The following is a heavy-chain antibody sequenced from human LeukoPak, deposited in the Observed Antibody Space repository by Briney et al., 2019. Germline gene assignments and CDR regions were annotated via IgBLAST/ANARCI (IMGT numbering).Heavy chain of an antibody. J-gene: IGHJ4*02. CDR1: GFTFSSYE. V-gene: IGHV3-48*03. D-gene: IGHD5-18*01. Sequence: GGSLRLSCAASGFTFSSYEMNWVRQAPGKGLEWVSYISSSGSTIYYADSVKGRFTISRDNAKNSLYLQMNSLRAEDTAVYYCAKDHMSSPVTYGYSFDSWGQGTLVTVSS. CDR3: AKDHMSSPVTYGYSFDS. CDR2: ISSSGSTI.